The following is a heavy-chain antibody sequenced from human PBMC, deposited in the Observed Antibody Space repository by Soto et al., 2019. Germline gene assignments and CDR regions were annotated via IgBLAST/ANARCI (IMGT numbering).Heavy chain of an antibody. CDR2: ISYDGNNK. CDR3: ARSQGEQQLVDAFDI. CDR1: GFTFSRFS. J-gene: IGHJ3*02. V-gene: IGHV3-30-3*01. D-gene: IGHD2-15*01. Sequence: GGSLRLSCVASGFTFSRFSLHWVRQAPGKGLEWVADISYDGNNKYYADFVKGRFTISRDNSKNTLYLQMNSLRVEDTAVYYCARSQGEQQLVDAFDIWGQGTMVTVSS.